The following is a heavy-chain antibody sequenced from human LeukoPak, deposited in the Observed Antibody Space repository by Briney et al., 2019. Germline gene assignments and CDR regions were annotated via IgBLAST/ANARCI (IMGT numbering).Heavy chain of an antibody. Sequence: SGGSLRLSCVASGFTFSTYAMVWVRQAPGKGLEWVSAMTRDGRTFYAHSVQGRVTISRDNSKNTLYLQMSSLGAEDTADYFCANAGVADANPPFSLDVWGTGTTVTVSS. D-gene: IGHD6-13*01. V-gene: IGHV3-23*01. CDR1: GFTFSTYA. J-gene: IGHJ6*04. CDR3: ANAGVADANPPFSLDV. CDR2: MTRDGRT.